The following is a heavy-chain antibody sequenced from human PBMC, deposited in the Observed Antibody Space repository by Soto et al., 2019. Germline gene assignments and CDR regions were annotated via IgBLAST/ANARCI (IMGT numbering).Heavy chain of an antibody. Sequence: EVQLVESGGGLVQPGGSLRLSCAASGFTFSSYGMNWVRQEPGKGLAWVSYISSSSATIQYADSVKGRFTISRDNAKNLLYLQMNSLRDEDTAVYYCARGGAARPDYWGQGTLVTVSS. CDR3: ARGGAARPDY. CDR1: GFTFSSYG. CDR2: ISSSSATI. D-gene: IGHD6-6*01. J-gene: IGHJ4*02. V-gene: IGHV3-48*02.